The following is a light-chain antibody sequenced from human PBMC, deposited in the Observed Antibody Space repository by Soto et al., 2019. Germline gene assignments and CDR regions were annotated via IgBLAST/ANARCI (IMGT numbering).Light chain of an antibody. J-gene: IGLJ1*01. Sequence: QSVLTQPASVSGSPGQSINISCTGTSSDVGGYNYVSWYQHHPGKAPKLLIYDVSNRPSGVSNRFSGSKSDNTASLTISGLQPEDEADYYCSSYTTSNTRQIVFGTGTKLTVL. V-gene: IGLV2-14*03. CDR2: DVS. CDR1: SSDVGGYNY. CDR3: SSYTTSNTRQIV.